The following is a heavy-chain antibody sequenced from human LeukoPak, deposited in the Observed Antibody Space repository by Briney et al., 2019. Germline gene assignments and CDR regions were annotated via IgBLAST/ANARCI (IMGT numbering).Heavy chain of an antibody. CDR1: GFTFSDYY. D-gene: IGHD6-19*01. Sequence: GGSLRLSCAASGFTFSDYYMSWIRQAPGKGLEWVSYITSSGSTIYYADSVKGRFTISRDNAVNSLYLQMNSLRAEDTAVYYCARDLGSGWTRNWFDPWGQGTLVTVSS. V-gene: IGHV3-11*01. CDR3: ARDLGSGWTRNWFDP. CDR2: ITSSGSTI. J-gene: IGHJ5*02.